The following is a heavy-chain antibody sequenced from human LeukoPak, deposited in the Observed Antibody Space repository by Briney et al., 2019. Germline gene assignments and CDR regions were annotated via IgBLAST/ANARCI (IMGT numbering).Heavy chain of an antibody. J-gene: IGHJ6*02. CDR2: MNPNSGNT. D-gene: IGHD2-2*01. CDR3: ARGCIVVPAAICYYGMDV. Sequence: ASVKVSCKASGYTFTSYDINWVRQATGQGLEWMGWMNPNSGNTGYAQKFQGRVTMTRNTSISTAYMELSSLRSEDTAVYYCARGCIVVPAAICYYGMDVWGQGTTVTVSS. V-gene: IGHV1-8*01. CDR1: GYTFTSYD.